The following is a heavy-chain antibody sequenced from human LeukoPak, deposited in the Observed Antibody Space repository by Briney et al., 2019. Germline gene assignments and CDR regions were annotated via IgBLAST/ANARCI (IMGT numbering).Heavy chain of an antibody. D-gene: IGHD5-24*01. J-gene: IGHJ4*02. V-gene: IGHV3-23*01. Sequence: GGSLRLSCAASGFTFSSYAMSWVRQAPGKGLEWVSAISGSGGSTYYADSVKGRFTISRDNSKNTLYLQMNRLRAEDTAVYYCAKMTWLQFVVGPLGYWDQGTLVTVSS. CDR2: ISGSGGST. CDR3: AKMTWLQFVVGPLGY. CDR1: GFTFSSYA.